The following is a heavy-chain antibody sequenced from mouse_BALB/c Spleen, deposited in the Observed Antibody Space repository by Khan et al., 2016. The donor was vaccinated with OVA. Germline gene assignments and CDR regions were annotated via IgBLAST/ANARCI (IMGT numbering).Heavy chain of an antibody. V-gene: IGHV3-8*02. J-gene: IGHJ3*01. CDR1: GDSITSGY. D-gene: IGHD2-14*01. Sequence: EVQLQESGPSLVKPSQTLSLTCSVTGDSITSGYWSWIRKFPGNKLEYMGYMIYSGNTHYNISLKSRISITRHTSKNQYYLQLNSVTTEDTATYYCARSTYRYAFAYGGQGTLVTVSA. CDR3: ARSTYRYAFAY. CDR2: MIYSGNT.